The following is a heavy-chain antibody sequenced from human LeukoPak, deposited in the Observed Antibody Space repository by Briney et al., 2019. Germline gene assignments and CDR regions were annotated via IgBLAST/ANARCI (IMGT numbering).Heavy chain of an antibody. J-gene: IGHJ4*02. D-gene: IGHD3-22*01. CDR2: ISHDDGSNK. Sequence: GGSLRLSREASGFTFSNYDMHWVRQAPGKGLEWVAGISHDDGSNKNYADSVKGRFTISRDNSKNTLYLQMNSLRPEDTAVFYCARGIVGGFDQWGQGTLVTVSS. CDR1: GFTFSNYD. V-gene: IGHV3-30-3*01. CDR3: ARGIVGGFDQ.